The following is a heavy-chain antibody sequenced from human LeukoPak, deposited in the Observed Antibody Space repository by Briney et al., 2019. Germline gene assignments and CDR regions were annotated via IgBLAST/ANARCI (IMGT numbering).Heavy chain of an antibody. Sequence: ASVKVSCKVSGYTLTELSMHWVRQAPGKGLEWMGGFDPEDGETIYAQKFQGRVTMTEDTSTDTAYMELSSLRSEDTAVYYCAKRGAEVGASVAPGDYWGQGTLLTVSS. CDR3: AKRGAEVGASVAPGDY. CDR1: GYTLTELS. D-gene: IGHD1-26*01. J-gene: IGHJ4*02. CDR2: FDPEDGET. V-gene: IGHV1-24*01.